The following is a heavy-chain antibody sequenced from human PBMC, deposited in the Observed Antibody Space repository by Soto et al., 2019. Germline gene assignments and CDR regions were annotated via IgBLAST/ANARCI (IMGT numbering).Heavy chain of an antibody. J-gene: IGHJ4*02. V-gene: IGHV3-13*01. Sequence: PGGSLRLSCAASGFTFGSYDMHWVRQATGKGLEWVSAIGTAGDTYYPGSVKGRFTVSRENAKNSLYLQMNSLRAGDTAVYYCAAVGATAGAVDYWGQGTLVTV. CDR1: GFTFGSYD. CDR2: IGTAGDT. D-gene: IGHD1-26*01. CDR3: AAVGATAGAVDY.